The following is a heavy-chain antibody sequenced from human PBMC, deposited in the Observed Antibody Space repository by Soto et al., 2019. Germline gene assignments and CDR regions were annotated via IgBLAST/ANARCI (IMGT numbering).Heavy chain of an antibody. CDR1: GFTFSSYG. CDR3: AKGVVVDTTYFQH. D-gene: IGHD2-15*01. Sequence: QVQLVESGGGVVQPGRSLRLSCAASGFTFSSYGMHWVRQAPGKGLEWVAVISYDGSDKYYADSVKGRFTISRDNSNNTLDLQMDSLRAEGTAVYYCAKGVVVDTTYFQHWGQGTLGTVSS. V-gene: IGHV3-30*18. CDR2: ISYDGSDK. J-gene: IGHJ1*01.